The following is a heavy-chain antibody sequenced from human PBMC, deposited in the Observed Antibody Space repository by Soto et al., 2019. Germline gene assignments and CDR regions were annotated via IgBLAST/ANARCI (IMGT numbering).Heavy chain of an antibody. CDR3: VRHRYCSGGSCYHLDNWFDP. Sequence: SLRLSCAASGFTFSRYDMHWVRQATGKGLEWVSAISFAGDTFYSGSVKGRFTISRENARDSLYLQMNSLTAADTAVYSCVRHRYCSGGSCYHLDNWFDPWGQGTLVTVSS. D-gene: IGHD2-15*01. CDR2: ISFAGDT. J-gene: IGHJ5*02. V-gene: IGHV3-13*01. CDR1: GFTFSRYD.